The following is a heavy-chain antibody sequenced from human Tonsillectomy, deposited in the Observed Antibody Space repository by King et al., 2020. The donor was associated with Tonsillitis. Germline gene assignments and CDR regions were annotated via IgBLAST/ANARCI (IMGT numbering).Heavy chain of an antibody. CDR1: GFTFSGYW. CDR3: ARATIPWDYYSYGMDV. CDR2: IKQDGSEK. V-gene: IGHV3-7*03. J-gene: IGHJ6*02. Sequence: QLVQSGGGLVQPGGSLRLSCAASGFTFSGYWMSWVRQAPGKGLEWVANIKQDGSEKHYVDSVKGQFTISRDNAKNSLYLQMNSLRAEDTAVYYCARATIPWDYYSYGMDVWGQGTTVTVSS. D-gene: IGHD3-9*01.